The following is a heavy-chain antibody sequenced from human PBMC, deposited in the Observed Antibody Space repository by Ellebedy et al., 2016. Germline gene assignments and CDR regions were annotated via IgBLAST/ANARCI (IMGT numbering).Heavy chain of an antibody. CDR2: IYYSGST. D-gene: IGHD6-13*01. V-gene: IGHV4-31*03. Sequence: SETLSLTXTVSGGSISSGGYYWSWIRQHPGKGLEWIGYIYYSGSTYYNPSLKSRVTISVDTSKNQFSLRLTSVTAADTAVYYCARDGGSTWQPLDIWGQGALVTVSS. J-gene: IGHJ4*02. CDR3: ARDGGSTWQPLDI. CDR1: GGSISSGGYY.